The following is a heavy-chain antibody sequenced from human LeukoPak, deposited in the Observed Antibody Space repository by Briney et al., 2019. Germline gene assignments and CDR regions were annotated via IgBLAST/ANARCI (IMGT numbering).Heavy chain of an antibody. CDR1: GFTFSDYF. CDR2: SRNKAKSYTT. J-gene: IGHJ4*02. D-gene: IGHD6-19*01. Sequence: GGSLRLSCVVSGFTFSDYFLDWVRQAPGKGLEWVGRSRNKAKSYTTEYAASVKGRFTISRDDSKNSLYLQMNSLKTEDTAVCYCVRVGSVAGSDYLDYWGQGTLVTVSS. V-gene: IGHV3-72*01. CDR3: VRVGSVAGSDYLDY.